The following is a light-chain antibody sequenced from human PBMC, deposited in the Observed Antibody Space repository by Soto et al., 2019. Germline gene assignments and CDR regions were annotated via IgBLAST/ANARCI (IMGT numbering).Light chain of an antibody. CDR3: LHLNSYPLT. CDR2: AAS. Sequence: DIQLTQSPSFLSASVGDRVTITCRASQGSSTYSAWYQQKPGKAPKLLIYAASTLQSGVPSRFSGSGSGTEFTLTIISLQPEDFATYYCLHLNSYPLTFGGGTKVEIK. CDR1: QGSSTY. V-gene: IGKV1-9*01. J-gene: IGKJ4*01.